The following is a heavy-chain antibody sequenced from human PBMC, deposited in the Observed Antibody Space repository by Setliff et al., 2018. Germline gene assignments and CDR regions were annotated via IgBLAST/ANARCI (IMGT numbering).Heavy chain of an antibody. CDR2: ISHSGDP. Sequence: SETLSLTCAVYGGSFSGYHWSWIRQPPGKGLEWIGEISHSGDPNYNPSLKSRVTISGDTSSNQFSLNLNSVTAADTAVYYCARARYCSGGSCYWTWFGPWGQGTLVTVSS. V-gene: IGHV4-34*01. CDR3: ARARYCSGGSCYWTWFGP. CDR1: GGSFSGYH. J-gene: IGHJ5*02. D-gene: IGHD2-15*01.